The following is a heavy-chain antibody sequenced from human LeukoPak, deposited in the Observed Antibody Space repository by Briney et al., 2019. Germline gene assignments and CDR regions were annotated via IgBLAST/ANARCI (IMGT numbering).Heavy chain of an antibody. CDR3: ARNENSGWGYFDY. D-gene: IGHD6-19*01. J-gene: IGHJ4*02. V-gene: IGHV3-73*01. CDR2: IRSKANSYAT. Sequence: PGGSLRLSCAASGFTFSDSAVHWARQASGKGLEWVGRIRSKANSYATAYAASVKGRFTISRDDSKNTAYLQMNSLKTEDTAVYYCARNENSGWGYFDYWGQGTLVTVSS. CDR1: GFTFSDSA.